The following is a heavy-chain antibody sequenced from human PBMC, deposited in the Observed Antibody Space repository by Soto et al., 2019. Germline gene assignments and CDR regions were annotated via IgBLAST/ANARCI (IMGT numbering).Heavy chain of an antibody. CDR1: GGSFSGYY. CDR3: ARGFNDYIWGSYRYRARYFDY. D-gene: IGHD3-16*02. Sequence: QVQLQQWGAGLLKPSETLSLTCAVYGGSFSGYYWSWIRQPPGKGLEWIGEINHSGSTNYNPSLKSRVTISVDTSKHQFSLKLRSVTAADTAVYYCARGFNDYIWGSYRYRARYFDYWGQGTLVTVSS. CDR2: INHSGST. J-gene: IGHJ4*02. V-gene: IGHV4-34*01.